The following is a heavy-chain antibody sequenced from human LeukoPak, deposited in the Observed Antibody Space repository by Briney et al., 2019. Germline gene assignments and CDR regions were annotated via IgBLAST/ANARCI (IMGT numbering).Heavy chain of an antibody. Sequence: SETLSLTCAVSGGSISSGGYSWSWIRQPPGKGLEWLGYIYHSGSTYYNPSLKSRVTISVDRSKNQFSLNLTSVTAADTAVYYCARDPIRSSPGEFDYWGQGTLVTVSS. J-gene: IGHJ4*02. CDR1: GGSISSGGYS. V-gene: IGHV4-30-2*01. CDR2: IYHSGST. D-gene: IGHD2-21*01. CDR3: ARDPIRSSPGEFDY.